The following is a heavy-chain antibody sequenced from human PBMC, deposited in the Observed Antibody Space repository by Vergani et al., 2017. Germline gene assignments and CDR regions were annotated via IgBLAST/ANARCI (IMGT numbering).Heavy chain of an antibody. CDR1: GYSFTSYW. Sequence: EVQLVQSGAEVKKPGESLKISCKGSGYSFTSYWIGWVRQMPGKGLEWMGIIYPGDSDTRYSPSFQGQVTISADKSISTAYLQWSSLKASDTAMYYCARHQYYYGSGTCRGGMDVWGQGTTVTVSS. J-gene: IGHJ6*02. V-gene: IGHV5-51*01. CDR2: IYPGDSDT. CDR3: ARHQYYYGSGTCRGGMDV. D-gene: IGHD3-10*01.